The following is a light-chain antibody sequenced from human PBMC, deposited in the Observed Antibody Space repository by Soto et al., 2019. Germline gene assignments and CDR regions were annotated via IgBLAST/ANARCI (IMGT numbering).Light chain of an antibody. CDR3: HQYGSSPLT. J-gene: IGKJ4*01. V-gene: IGKV3-20*01. Sequence: EILLTQSPGTLSLSPGESGTLSCRAGQALSSSSLAWYQQKPGQAPRLLIYGASTRASGIPDRFSGGGSGTDFTLTIGRLEPEDFAVYYCHQYGSSPLTFGGGTKVEI. CDR2: GAS. CDR1: QALSSSS.